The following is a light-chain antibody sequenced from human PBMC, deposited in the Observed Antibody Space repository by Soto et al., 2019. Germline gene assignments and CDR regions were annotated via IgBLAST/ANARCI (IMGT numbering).Light chain of an antibody. V-gene: IGLV2-14*03. CDR3: SSYTSSTTPSV. CDR2: DVS. Sequence: SVLTQPASVSGSPGQSITISCTGTSSDVGGYNYVSWYQRHPGKAPKLMIFDVSNRPSGVSNRFSGSKSANTASLTISGLQAEDEADYFCSSYTSSTTPSVFGTGTKSPS. J-gene: IGLJ1*01. CDR1: SSDVGGYNY.